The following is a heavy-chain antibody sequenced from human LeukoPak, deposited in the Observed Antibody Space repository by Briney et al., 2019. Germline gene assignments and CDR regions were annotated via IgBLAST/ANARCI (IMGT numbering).Heavy chain of an antibody. D-gene: IGHD2-15*01. J-gene: IGHJ4*02. CDR1: GGSISSYY. V-gene: IGHV4-59*01. CDR2: IYYSGYT. Sequence: PSETLSLTCTVSGGSISSYYWSWIRQPPGKGLEWIGDIYYSGYTNYNPSLKSRVTISIDTSKKQFSLNLSSVTAADTAVYYCATAGGSYYSGWEFDSWGQGTLVTVSS. CDR3: ATAGGSYYSGWEFDS.